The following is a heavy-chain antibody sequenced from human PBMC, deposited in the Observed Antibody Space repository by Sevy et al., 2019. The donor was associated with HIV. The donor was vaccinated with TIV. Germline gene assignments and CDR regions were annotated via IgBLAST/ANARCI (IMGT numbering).Heavy chain of an antibody. V-gene: IGHV4-39*01. J-gene: IGHJ3*02. D-gene: IGHD3-3*01. CDR2: IYYSGST. Sequence: SETLSLTCTVSGGSISSSSYYWGWIRQPPGKGLEWIGSIYYSGSTYYNPSLKSRVTISVDTSKNQFSLKLSSVTAADTAVYYCASDDFWSGYYGGIWGQGTMVTVSS. CDR1: GGSISSSSYY. CDR3: ASDDFWSGYYGGI.